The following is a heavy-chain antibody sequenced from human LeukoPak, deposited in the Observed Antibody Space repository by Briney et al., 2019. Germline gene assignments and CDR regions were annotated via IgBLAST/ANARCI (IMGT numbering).Heavy chain of an antibody. CDR2: ISGSGGST. D-gene: IGHD5-24*01. CDR3: AKVPSRDGYNGPDY. V-gene: IGHV3-23*01. CDR1: GFTFSSYA. Sequence: GGSLRLSCAASGFTFSSYAMSWVRQAPGKGLEWVSAISGSGGSTYYADSVKGRFTIFRDNSKNTLYLQMNSLRAEDTAVYYCAKVPSRDGYNGPDYWGQGTLVTVSS. J-gene: IGHJ4*02.